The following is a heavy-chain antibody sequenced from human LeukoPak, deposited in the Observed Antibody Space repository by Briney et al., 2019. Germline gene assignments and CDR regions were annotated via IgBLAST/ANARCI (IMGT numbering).Heavy chain of an antibody. CDR3: VRDRGGSAPYYFDY. CDR1: GFTFSTYN. J-gene: IGHJ4*02. CDR2: ISSSGRYI. D-gene: IGHD2-15*01. Sequence: PGGSLRLSCAASGFTFSTYNMNWVRQAPGKGLEWVSFISSSGRYIYYADSVKGRFTISRDNAKTSLYVQMNSLRAEDTAVYSCVRDRGGSAPYYFDYWGQGTLVTVSS. V-gene: IGHV3-21*01.